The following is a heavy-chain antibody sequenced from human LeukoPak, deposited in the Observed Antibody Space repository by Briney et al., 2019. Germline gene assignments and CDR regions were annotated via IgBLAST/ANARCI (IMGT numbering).Heavy chain of an antibody. V-gene: IGHV1-18*01. CDR1: GYTFTSYG. CDR2: ISAYNGNT. D-gene: IGHD2-2*01. Sequence: ASVKVSCKVSGYTFTSYGISWVRQAPGQGLEWMGWISAYNGNTNYAQKLQGRVTMTTDTSTSTAYMELRSLRSDDTAVYYCASSSPNCSSTSCYSFHDAFDIWGQGTMVTVSS. J-gene: IGHJ3*02. CDR3: ASSSPNCSSTSCYSFHDAFDI.